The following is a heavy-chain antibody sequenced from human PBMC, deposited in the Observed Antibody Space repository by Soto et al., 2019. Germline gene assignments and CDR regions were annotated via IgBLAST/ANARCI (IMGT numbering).Heavy chain of an antibody. CDR3: TTDSYITSIIVRFDY. Sequence: EVHLVESGGGLVKPGGSLRLSCAASGFTFSNAWINWVRQAPGKGLEWVGRVKGKNDGGTTDFAAPVKGRFAISRDDSKNMVYLEMNSLQTEDTAIYYCTTDSYITSIIVRFDYWGHGTLVTVSS. V-gene: IGHV3-15*07. CDR2: VKGKNDGGTT. D-gene: IGHD3-22*01. CDR1: GFTFSNAW. J-gene: IGHJ4*01.